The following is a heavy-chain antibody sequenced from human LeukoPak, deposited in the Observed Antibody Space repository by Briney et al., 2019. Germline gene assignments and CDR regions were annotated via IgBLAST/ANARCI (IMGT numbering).Heavy chain of an antibody. J-gene: IGHJ3*02. CDR3: AKDRNHYDAFDI. CDR1: GFTFSSYA. CDR2: ISGSGGST. D-gene: IGHD1-14*01. Sequence: GGSLRLSCVASGFTFSSYAMSWVRQAPGKGLEWVSAISGSGGSTYYADSVKGRFTISRYNSKNTLYLQMNSLRAEDTAVYYCAKDRNHYDAFDIWGQGTMVTVSS. V-gene: IGHV3-23*01.